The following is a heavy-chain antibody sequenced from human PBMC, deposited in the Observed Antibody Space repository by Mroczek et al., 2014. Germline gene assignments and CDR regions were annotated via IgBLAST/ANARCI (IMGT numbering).Heavy chain of an antibody. CDR1: GGSISSSSYY. V-gene: IGHV4-39*01. D-gene: IGHD1-7*01. CDR3: ARQDCNWNLFGVASYYYYYYMDV. CDR2: IYYSGST. J-gene: IGHJ6*03. Sequence: QVQLQEWGPGLVKPSETLSLTCTVSGGSISSSSYYWGWIRQPPGKGLEWIGSIYYSGSTYYNPSLKSRVTISVDTSKNQFSLKLSSVTAADTAVYYCARQDCNWNLFGVASYYYYYYMDVWGKGTTVTVSS.